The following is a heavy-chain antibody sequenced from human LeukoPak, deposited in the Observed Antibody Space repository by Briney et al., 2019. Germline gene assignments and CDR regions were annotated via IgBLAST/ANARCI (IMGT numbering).Heavy chain of an antibody. Sequence: ASVKVSCKASGYTFTGFYMHWVRQAPGQGLEWMGWINPNSGGTNYAQKFQGRVTMTRNTSTSTAYMELSRLRSDDTAVYYCARDFGVIVAGYMDVWGKGTTVTVSS. CDR3: ARDFGVIVAGYMDV. CDR1: GYTFTGFY. D-gene: IGHD2/OR15-2a*01. V-gene: IGHV1-2*02. J-gene: IGHJ6*03. CDR2: INPNSGGT.